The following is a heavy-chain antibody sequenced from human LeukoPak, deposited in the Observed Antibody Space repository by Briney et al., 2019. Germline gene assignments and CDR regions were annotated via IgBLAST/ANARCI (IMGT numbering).Heavy chain of an antibody. CDR1: GFTFSSYS. CDR3: ARGDRDLYCSSTSCYPVL. J-gene: IGHJ4*02. Sequence: GGSLRLSCVASGFTFSSYSMNCVRQAPGKGLEWVSSISNSSSYIYYADSVKGRFTICRDNAKNSLYLQMNSLRAEDTAVYYCARGDRDLYCSSTSCYPVLGGQGTLVTVSS. D-gene: IGHD2-2*01. V-gene: IGHV3-21*01. CDR2: ISNSSSYI.